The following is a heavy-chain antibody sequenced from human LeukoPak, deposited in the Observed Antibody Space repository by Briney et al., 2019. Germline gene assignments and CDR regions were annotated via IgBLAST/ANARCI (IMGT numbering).Heavy chain of an antibody. D-gene: IGHD1-14*01. Sequence: GRSLRLSCAVSGFTFSSYGMHWVRQAPGKGLEWVAVISYDGSNQYYADSVKGRFTISRDNSKNTLYLQMNSLRAEDTAVYYCAKDRNSGFLDYWGQGTLVIVPS. CDR1: GFTFSSYG. V-gene: IGHV3-30*18. CDR2: ISYDGSNQ. J-gene: IGHJ4*02. CDR3: AKDRNSGFLDY.